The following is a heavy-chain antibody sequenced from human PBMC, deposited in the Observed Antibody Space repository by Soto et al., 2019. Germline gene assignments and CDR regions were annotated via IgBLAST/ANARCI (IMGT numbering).Heavy chain of an antibody. Sequence: SETLSLTCTVSGGSISSYYWSWIRQPPGKGLEWIGYIYYSGSTNYNPSLKSRVTISVDTSKNQFSLKLSSVTAADTAVYYRARGPWAYYDSSGYSTWGQGTLVTVSS. CDR3: ARGPWAYYDSSGYST. CDR1: GGSISSYY. V-gene: IGHV4-59*01. D-gene: IGHD3-22*01. CDR2: IYYSGST. J-gene: IGHJ5*02.